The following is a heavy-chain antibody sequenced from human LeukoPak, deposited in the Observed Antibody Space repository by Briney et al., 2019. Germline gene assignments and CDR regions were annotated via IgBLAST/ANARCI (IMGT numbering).Heavy chain of an antibody. D-gene: IGHD6-13*01. CDR2: ISGSGGST. CDR1: GFTFSSYA. V-gene: IGHV3-23*01. CDR3: AKVEYSSSWSKALHFDY. Sequence: GGSLRLSCAASGFTFSSYAMSWVRQAPGKGLEWVSAISGSGGSTYYADSVKGRFTISRDNSKNTLYLQTNSLRAEDTAVYYCAKVEYSSSWSKALHFDYWGQGTLVTVSS. J-gene: IGHJ4*02.